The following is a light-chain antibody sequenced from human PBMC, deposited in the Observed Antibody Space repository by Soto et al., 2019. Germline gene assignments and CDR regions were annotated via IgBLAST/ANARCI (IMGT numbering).Light chain of an antibody. CDR2: GAS. CDR1: QSVRSNF. Sequence: EIVLTQSPGTLSLSPGERATLSCRASQSVRSNFLAWYHQKPGQAPRLLIYGASNRATGIPDRFSGSGSGTDFTLTIPRLEPEDFAMYYCQRYDSFRTFGQGTKVEI. CDR3: QRYDSFRT. J-gene: IGKJ1*01. V-gene: IGKV3-20*01.